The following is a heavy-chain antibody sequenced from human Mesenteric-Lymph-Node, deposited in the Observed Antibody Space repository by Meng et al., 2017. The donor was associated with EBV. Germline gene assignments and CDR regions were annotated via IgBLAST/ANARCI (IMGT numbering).Heavy chain of an antibody. Sequence: QIHLNESGPRLLNPPQTLPLPCPFYGVSFNNCSVAWIRIPPGKGQELIGEVHNSGNNNNNPTLNRQGTMTVDTAKNKFPLNLTSTTAAHTAVDYCASVDYTESRPFDYWGRGTLVTVSS. CDR2: VHNSGNN. CDR3: ASVDYTESRPFDY. CDR1: GVSFNNCS. V-gene: IGHV4-34*04. J-gene: IGHJ4*02. D-gene: IGHD2-2*02.